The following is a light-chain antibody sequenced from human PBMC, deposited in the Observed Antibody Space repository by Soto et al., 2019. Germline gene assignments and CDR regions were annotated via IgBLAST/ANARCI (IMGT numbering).Light chain of an antibody. CDR1: QSVSTY. CDR3: QQRSTWPLT. J-gene: IGKJ4*01. CDR2: DAS. Sequence: EIVLTQSPATLSVSPGERAALSCRASQSVSTYLAWYQQKPGQTPRLLIYDASNRATGIPVRFRGSGSGTDFPLTISSLEPEDFAVYYCQQRSTWPLTFGGGTKVEIK. V-gene: IGKV3-11*01.